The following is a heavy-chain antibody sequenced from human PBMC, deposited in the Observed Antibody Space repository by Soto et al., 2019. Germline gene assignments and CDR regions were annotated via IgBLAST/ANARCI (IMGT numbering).Heavy chain of an antibody. J-gene: IGHJ6*02. V-gene: IGHV3-33*01. Sequence: GGSLRLSCAASGFTFSSYGMRWVRQAPGKGLEWVAVIWYDGSNKYYADSVKGRFTISRDNSKNTLYLQMNSLRAEDTAVYYCARERLITYNWNDAGYYYGMDVWGQGTTVTVSS. CDR2: IWYDGSNK. CDR1: GFTFSSYG. CDR3: ARERLITYNWNDAGYYYGMDV. D-gene: IGHD1-1*01.